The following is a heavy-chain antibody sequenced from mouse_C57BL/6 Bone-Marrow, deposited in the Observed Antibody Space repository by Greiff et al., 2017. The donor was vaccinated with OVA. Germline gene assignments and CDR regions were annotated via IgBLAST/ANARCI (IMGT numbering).Heavy chain of an antibody. D-gene: IGHD1-1*01. J-gene: IGHJ1*03. CDR1: GYTFTSYT. Sequence: VQLQQSGAELARPGASVKMSCKASGYTFTSYTMHRVKQRPGQGLEWIGYINPSSGYTKYNQKFKDKATLTADKSSSTAYMQLSSLTSEDSAVYYCARGVITTVRYFDVWGTGTTVTVSS. CDR2: INPSSGYT. V-gene: IGHV1-4*01. CDR3: ARGVITTVRYFDV.